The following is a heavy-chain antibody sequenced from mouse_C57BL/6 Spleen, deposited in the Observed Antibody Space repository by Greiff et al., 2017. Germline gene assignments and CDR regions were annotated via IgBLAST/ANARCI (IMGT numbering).Heavy chain of an antibody. D-gene: IGHD1-1*01. CDR3: ARGGSSYGYFDY. J-gene: IGHJ2*01. Sequence: ESGPGLVKPSQSLSLTCSVTGYSITSGYYWNWIRQFPGNKLEWMGYISYDGSNNYNPSLKNRISITRDTSKNQFFLKLNSVTTEDTATYYCARGGSSYGYFDYWGQGTTLTVSS. CDR1: GYSITSGYY. CDR2: ISYDGSN. V-gene: IGHV3-6*01.